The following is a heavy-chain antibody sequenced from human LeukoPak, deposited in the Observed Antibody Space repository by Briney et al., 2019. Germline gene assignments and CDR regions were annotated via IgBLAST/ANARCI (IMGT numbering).Heavy chain of an antibody. Sequence: GGSLRLSCAASGFTFSRYGMHWVRQAPGKGLEWVAVISYDGSNKYYADSVKGRFTISRDNSKNTLYLQMNSLRAEDTAVYYCAKDPHYGDYVNYFDYWGQGTLVTVSS. J-gene: IGHJ4*02. CDR1: GFTFSRYG. CDR2: ISYDGSNK. V-gene: IGHV3-30*18. CDR3: AKDPHYGDYVNYFDY. D-gene: IGHD4-17*01.